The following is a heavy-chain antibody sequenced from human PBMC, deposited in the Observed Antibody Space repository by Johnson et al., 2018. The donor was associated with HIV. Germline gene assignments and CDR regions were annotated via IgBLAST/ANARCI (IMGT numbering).Heavy chain of an antibody. CDR2: IYLNGGST. D-gene: IGHD6-19*01. CDR1: GFTFDDYG. V-gene: IGHV3-20*04. CDR3: ARVGGYSDWSLGLVMDAFDM. Sequence: VQLLESGGGVVRPGGSLRLSCAASGFTFDDYGMSWVRQAPGKGLEWVSGIYLNGGSTGYADSVKGRFTISRDNAKNSLYLQMNSLRAEDTALYYCARVGGYSDWSLGLVMDAFDMWGQGTMVTVSS. J-gene: IGHJ3*02.